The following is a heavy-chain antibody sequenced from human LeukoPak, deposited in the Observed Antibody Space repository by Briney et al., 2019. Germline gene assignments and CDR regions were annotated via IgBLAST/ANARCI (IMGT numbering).Heavy chain of an antibody. D-gene: IGHD2-2*01. V-gene: IGHV5-51*01. J-gene: IGHJ4*02. CDR3: ARRERYCNSISCYGVDY. CDR2: IYPSDSDT. Sequence: GESLKISCKGSGYSFTSYWIGWVRQMPGKGLGWMGIIYPSDSDTRYSPSFQGQVTISADKSISTAYLQWSSLKASDTAMYYCARRERYCNSISCYGVDYWGQGTLVTVSS. CDR1: GYSFTSYW.